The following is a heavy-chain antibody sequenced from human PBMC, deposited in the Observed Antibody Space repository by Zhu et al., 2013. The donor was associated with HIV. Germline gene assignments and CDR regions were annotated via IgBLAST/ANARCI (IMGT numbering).Heavy chain of an antibody. J-gene: IGHJ4*02. Sequence: QVQLVQPGVVVTRPGASVRVSCKASKYPFVGYYMHWMRQAPGQGPEWMGRINPNTGETTYAQKFQGRVSMTTDTSIDTGFLELTHLTYDDTAIYYCARGLGLNFGVVVWGQGTLVSVSS. CDR3: ARGLGLNFGVVV. CDR1: KYPFVGYY. D-gene: IGHD3-3*01. CDR2: INPNTGET. V-gene: IGHV1-2*06.